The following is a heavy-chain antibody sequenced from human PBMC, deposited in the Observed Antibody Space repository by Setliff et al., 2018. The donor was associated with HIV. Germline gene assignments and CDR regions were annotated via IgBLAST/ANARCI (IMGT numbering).Heavy chain of an antibody. CDR2: ISSSSTYI. CDR1: GFTFSNYD. Sequence: GGSLRLSCAASGFTFSNYDMNWVRQAPGKGLEWVSSISSSSTYIFYADSVKGRLTISRDNAKNSLYLQMSSLRAEDTAVYYCARGYDILTGTYWGQGTLVTVSS. D-gene: IGHD3-9*01. J-gene: IGHJ4*02. CDR3: ARGYDILTGTY. V-gene: IGHV3-21*01.